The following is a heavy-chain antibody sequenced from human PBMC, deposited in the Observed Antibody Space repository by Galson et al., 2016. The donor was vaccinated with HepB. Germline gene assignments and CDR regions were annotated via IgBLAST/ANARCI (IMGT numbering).Heavy chain of an antibody. V-gene: IGHV3-53*05. CDR1: GFTVGNNY. CDR3: AVPGVAGTVWLWGLDY. CDR2: IYSGGSS. J-gene: IGHJ4*02. D-gene: IGHD6-19*01. Sequence: SLRLSCAASGFTVGNNYMSWVRQAPGKGLEWVSLIYSGGSSLYADSVKGRFTIFRDSSKNKLYLQMNSLRAEDTAVYYCAVPGVAGTVWLWGLDYWGQGTPVTVSS.